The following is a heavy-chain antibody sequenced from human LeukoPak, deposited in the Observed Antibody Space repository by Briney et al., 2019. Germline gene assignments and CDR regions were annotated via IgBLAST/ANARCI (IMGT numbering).Heavy chain of an antibody. D-gene: IGHD6-19*01. V-gene: IGHV1-2*06. J-gene: IGHJ4*02. CDR1: GYTFTGYY. CDR3: ARVSPYSSGWYGVFDY. CDR2: INPNSGGT. Sequence: ASVKVSCKASGYTFTGYYMHWVRQAPGQGLEWMGRINPNSGGTNYAQKFQGRVTMTRDTSISTAYMELSRLRSDDTAVYYCARVSPYSSGWYGVFDYWGQGTLVTVSS.